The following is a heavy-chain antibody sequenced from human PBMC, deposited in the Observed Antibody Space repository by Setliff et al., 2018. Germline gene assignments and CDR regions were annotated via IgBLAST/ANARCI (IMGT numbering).Heavy chain of an antibody. CDR1: GFTFSGYY. V-gene: IGHV3-11*01. CDR2: ISSDDVSI. CDR3: ARVGGYGWADH. D-gene: IGHD2-15*01. Sequence: GGSLSLSCAASGFTFSGYYMTWIRQAPGKGLEWVSYISSDDVSILYADSVKGRFSVSRDNAKNSVYLKMNSLRVEDTAVYYCARVGGYGWADHWGQGTLVTVSS. J-gene: IGHJ4*02.